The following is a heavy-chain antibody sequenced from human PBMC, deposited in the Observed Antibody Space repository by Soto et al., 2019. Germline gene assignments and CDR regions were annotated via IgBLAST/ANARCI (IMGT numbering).Heavy chain of an antibody. CDR3: ARSGDFDY. J-gene: IGHJ4*02. CDR1: GFTFSNYW. Sequence: VRSLTLSYAPSGFTFSNYWMHWVRQTPGKGLEWVSYINTDGSIATYADSVKGRFTISRDNAKNTLYLQMNSLRAEDTAVYYCARSGDFDYWGQGALVTVSS. D-gene: IGHD4-17*01. V-gene: IGHV3-74*03. CDR2: INTDGSIA.